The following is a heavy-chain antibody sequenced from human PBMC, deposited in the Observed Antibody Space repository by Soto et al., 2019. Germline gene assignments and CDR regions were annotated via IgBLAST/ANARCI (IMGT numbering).Heavy chain of an antibody. CDR1: GGSFSGYY. CDR3: ARGRGNDFWSGELDY. Sequence: SETLSLTCAVYGGSFSGYYWSWIRQPPGKGLEWIGEINHSGSTNYNPSLKSRVTISVDTSKNQFSLKLSSVTAADTAVYYCARGRGNDFWSGELDYWGQGTLVTVSS. CDR2: INHSGST. J-gene: IGHJ4*02. D-gene: IGHD3-3*01. V-gene: IGHV4-34*01.